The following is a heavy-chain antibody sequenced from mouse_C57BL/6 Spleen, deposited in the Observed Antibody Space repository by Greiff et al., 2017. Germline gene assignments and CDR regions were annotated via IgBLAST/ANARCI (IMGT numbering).Heavy chain of an antibody. J-gene: IGHJ1*03. CDR1: GYTFTSYW. CDR3: ARFYYGNYEGYFDV. D-gene: IGHD2-1*01. V-gene: IGHV1-53*01. CDR2: ISPSNGGT. Sequence: VQLQQPGTELVKPGASVKLSCKASGYTFTSYWMHWVKQRPGQGLEWIGNISPSNGGTNYNEKVKSKATLTVDKSSSTAYMQLSSLTSVDSAVYYCARFYYGNYEGYFDVWGTGTTVTVSS.